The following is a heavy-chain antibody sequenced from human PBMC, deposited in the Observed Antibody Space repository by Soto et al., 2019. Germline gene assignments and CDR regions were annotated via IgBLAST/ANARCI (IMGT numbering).Heavy chain of an antibody. D-gene: IGHD6-25*01. Sequence: PVGSVRLSCAASGFPFSSYAISWVRQAPGRGLEWVAASTGAGGGTYNLEAVKGRFTVSRDNSKKTVYLQLDGLRAEDTAVYYCAKGHSDYQGDYNYYGMDVWGQGTTVTVS. CDR2: STGAGGGT. J-gene: IGHJ6*02. CDR3: AKGHSDYQGDYNYYGMDV. V-gene: IGHV3-23*01. CDR1: GFPFSSYA.